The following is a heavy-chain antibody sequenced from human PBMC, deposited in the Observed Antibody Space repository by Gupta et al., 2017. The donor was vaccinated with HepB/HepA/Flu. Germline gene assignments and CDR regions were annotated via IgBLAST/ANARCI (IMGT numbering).Heavy chain of an antibody. CDR3: ARDRGSPYYYYGMDV. V-gene: IGHV4-59*01. CDR2: IYYSGST. Sequence: QVQLQESGPGLVKPSETLSLTCTVSGGSISSYYWSWIRQPPGKGLEWIGYIYYSGSTNYNPSLKSRVTISVDTSKNQFSLKLSSVTAADTAVYYCARDRGSPYYYYGMDVWGQGTTVTVSS. CDR1: GGSISSYY. J-gene: IGHJ6*02. D-gene: IGHD5-12*01.